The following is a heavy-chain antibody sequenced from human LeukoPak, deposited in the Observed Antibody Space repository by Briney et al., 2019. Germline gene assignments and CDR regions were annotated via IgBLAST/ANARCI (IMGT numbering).Heavy chain of an antibody. CDR2: IYYSGST. CDR3: ARSGYSPGYYGMDV. J-gene: IGHJ6*02. V-gene: IGHV4-39*01. Sequence: SETLSLTCSVSGGSISSSSYYWGWIRQPPGKGLEWIGSIYYSGSTYYNPSLKTRATISVDTSKNQFSLDQTSVTAADTDVYDWARSGYSPGYYGMDVWGQGTTVTVSS. D-gene: IGHD5-18*01. CDR1: GGSISSSSYY.